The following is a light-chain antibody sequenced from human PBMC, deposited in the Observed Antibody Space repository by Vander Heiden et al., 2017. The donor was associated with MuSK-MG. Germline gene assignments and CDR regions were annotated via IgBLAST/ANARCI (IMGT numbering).Light chain of an antibody. J-gene: IGKJ4*01. V-gene: IGKV1-39*01. CDR3: QQNYSPPPLT. CDR2: GAS. Sequence: DIQMTQSPSSLSASVGDRVSITCRASQTVSRYLNWYQQKPGKAPKLLISGASSLQSGVPSRFSGSGSGTDFTPTISSLQPEDFATYYCQQNYSPPPLTFGGGTKVEIK. CDR1: QTVSRY.